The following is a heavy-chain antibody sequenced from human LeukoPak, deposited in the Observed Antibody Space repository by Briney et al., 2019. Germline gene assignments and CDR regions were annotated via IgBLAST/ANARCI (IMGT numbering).Heavy chain of an antibody. J-gene: IGHJ4*02. CDR3: ARDNAYTFDY. CDR2: INTNGNSA. D-gene: IGHD5-24*01. CDR1: GSTFSSYW. V-gene: IGHV3-74*01. Sequence: GGSLRLSCAVSGSTFSSYWMNWVRQVPGKGLVWVAHINTNGNSATYADSVKGRFTISRDNAKSTLYLQMNSLRAEDTAVYYCARDNAYTFDYWGQGTLVTVSS.